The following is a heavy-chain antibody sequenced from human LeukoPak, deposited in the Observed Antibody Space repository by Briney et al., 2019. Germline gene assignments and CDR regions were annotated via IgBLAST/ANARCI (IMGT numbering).Heavy chain of an antibody. CDR3: AKDRAGYCSSTSCYSLHFQH. V-gene: IGHV3-23*01. CDR2: ISGSGGST. Sequence: GGSLRLSCAASGFTFSSYAMSWVRQAPGKGLEWVSAISGSGGSTYYADSVKGGFTISRDNSKNTLYLQMNSLRAEDTAVYYCAKDRAGYCSSTSCYSLHFQHWGQGTLVTVSS. CDR1: GFTFSSYA. D-gene: IGHD2-2*02. J-gene: IGHJ1*01.